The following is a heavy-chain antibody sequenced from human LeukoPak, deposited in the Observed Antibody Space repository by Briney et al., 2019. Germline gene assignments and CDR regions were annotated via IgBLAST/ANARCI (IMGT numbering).Heavy chain of an antibody. V-gene: IGHV1-2*02. CDR1: GYTFSGYY. CDR2: INPNSGGA. D-gene: IGHD5-24*01. J-gene: IGHJ4*02. Sequence: ASVKVSCKASGYTFSGYYMHWVRQAPGQGLEWMRWINPNSGGANYAQKFQGRVTMTKDTSISTAYMELSRLTSDDTAVYYCARERPVEMATIIDYWGPGTLVTVSS. CDR3: ARERPVEMATIIDY.